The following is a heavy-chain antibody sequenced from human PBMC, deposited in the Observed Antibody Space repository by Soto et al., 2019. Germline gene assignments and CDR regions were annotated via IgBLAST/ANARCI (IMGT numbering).Heavy chain of an antibody. CDR3: ARGGYYFYMDV. CDR1: GASIISSSW. J-gene: IGHJ6*03. V-gene: IGHV4-4*02. CDR2: IHHSGST. Sequence: PSETLSLTCYVSGASIISSSWWSWVRQPPGEGLEWFGQIHHSGSTNYNPSLTSRVTVSVDKSKNQFSLKVTSVTAADTAVYYCARGGYYFYMDVWGKGTTVTVSS. D-gene: IGHD1-26*01.